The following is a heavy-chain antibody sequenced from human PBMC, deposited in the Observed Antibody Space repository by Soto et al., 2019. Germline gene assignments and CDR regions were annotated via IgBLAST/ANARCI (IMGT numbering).Heavy chain of an antibody. J-gene: IGHJ6*02. CDR3: ARREKYYYYYYGMDV. D-gene: IGHD2-8*01. CDR2: ISSSSSTI. Sequence: EVQLVESGGGLVQPGGSLRLSCAASGFTFSSYSMNWVRQAPGKGLEWVSYISSSSSTIYYADSVKGRFTISRDNAKNSLYLQMNSLRDEDTAEYYCARREKYYYYYYGMDVWGQGTTVTVSS. CDR1: GFTFSSYS. V-gene: IGHV3-48*02.